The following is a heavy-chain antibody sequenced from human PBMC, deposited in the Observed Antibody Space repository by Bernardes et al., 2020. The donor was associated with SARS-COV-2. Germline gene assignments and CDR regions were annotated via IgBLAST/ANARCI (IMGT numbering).Heavy chain of an antibody. D-gene: IGHD1-1*01. CDR1: GGTFSSYA. CDR3: ARGDSLAAQLPHYYYYYGMDV. J-gene: IGHJ6*02. V-gene: IGHV1-69*04. Sequence: SVKVSCMASGGTFSSYAISWVRQAPGQGLEWMGRIIPILGIANYAQKFQGRVTITADKSTSTAYMELSSLRSEDTAVYYCARGDSLAAQLPHYYYYYGMDVWGQGTTVTVSS. CDR2: IIPILGIA.